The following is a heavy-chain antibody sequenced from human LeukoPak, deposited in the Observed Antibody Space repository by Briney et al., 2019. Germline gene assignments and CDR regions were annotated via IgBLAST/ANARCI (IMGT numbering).Heavy chain of an antibody. D-gene: IGHD6-13*01. CDR1: GFTFSSYW. Sequence: GGSLRLSCAASGFTFSSYWMSWVRQAPGKGLEWVSAISGSGGSTYYADSVKGRFTISRDNSKNTLYLQMNSLRAEDTAVYYCANSARSSWYGDFDYWGQGTLVTVSS. CDR3: ANSARSSWYGDFDY. J-gene: IGHJ4*02. V-gene: IGHV3-23*01. CDR2: ISGSGGST.